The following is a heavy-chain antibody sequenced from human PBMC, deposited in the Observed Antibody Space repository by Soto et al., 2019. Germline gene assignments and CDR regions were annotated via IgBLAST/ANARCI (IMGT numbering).Heavy chain of an antibody. Sequence: EVQLVESGGGLVQPGGSLRLSCAGSGFTFSSYWMSWVRQAPGKGLDWVANIKQDGSEKYYVDSVKGRFTISRDSAKNSLYLQMNSLSAEDTAVYYCASDLAARPHYWGQGPLVTVSS. V-gene: IGHV3-7*03. CDR3: ASDLAARPHY. J-gene: IGHJ4*02. D-gene: IGHD6-6*01. CDR1: GFTFSSYW. CDR2: IKQDGSEK.